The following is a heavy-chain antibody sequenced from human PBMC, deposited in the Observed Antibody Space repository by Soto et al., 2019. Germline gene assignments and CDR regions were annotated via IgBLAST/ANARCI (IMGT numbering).Heavy chain of an antibody. Sequence: GGSLRLSCAASGFTFSSYAMSWVRQAPGKGLEWVSAISGSGGSTYYADSVKGRFTISRDNSKNTLYLQMNSLRAEDTAVYYCAKDLGSIVVVTLLDYWGQGTLVTVSS. V-gene: IGHV3-23*01. D-gene: IGHD3-22*01. CDR1: GFTFSSYA. CDR2: ISGSGGST. CDR3: AKDLGSIVVVTLLDY. J-gene: IGHJ4*02.